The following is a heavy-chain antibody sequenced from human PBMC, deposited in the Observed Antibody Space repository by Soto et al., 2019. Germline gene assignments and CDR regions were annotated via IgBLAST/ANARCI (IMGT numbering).Heavy chain of an antibody. D-gene: IGHD2-2*01. Sequence: GGSLRLSCAASGFTFSRYGMNWLRQAPGKGLEWVASISSTTSYVYYADSVKGRFSTSRDNARNILYLEMYALRTEDTAVYYCARDPSEGRVGNWFESWGQGTLVTVSS. CDR1: GFTFSRYG. V-gene: IGHV3-21*06. J-gene: IGHJ5*01. CDR2: ISSTTSYV. CDR3: ARDPSEGRVGNWFES.